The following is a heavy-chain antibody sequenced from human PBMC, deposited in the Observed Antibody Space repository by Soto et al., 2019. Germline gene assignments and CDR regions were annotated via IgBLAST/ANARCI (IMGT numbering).Heavy chain of an antibody. CDR2: INAGNGNT. D-gene: IGHD2-2*01. CDR3: ARVYCSSTSCYALDY. Sequence: QVQLVQSGAEVKKPAASVQVSCKASGYTFTSYAMHWVRQAPAQRVEWMGWINAGNGNTKYSQKFQGRVTITRDTPASKANMELCSVRAEGTAVYCCARVYCSSTSCYALDYWGQGTLVTVSS. J-gene: IGHJ4*02. V-gene: IGHV1-3*01. CDR1: GYTFTSYA.